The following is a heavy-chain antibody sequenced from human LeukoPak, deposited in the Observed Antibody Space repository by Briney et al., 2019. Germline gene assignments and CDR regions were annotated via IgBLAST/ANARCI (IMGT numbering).Heavy chain of an antibody. CDR2: IHPSGML. CDR3: SRGLGSRKLGY. CDR1: GASFSSGDQY. D-gene: IGHD2-2*01. J-gene: IGHJ4*02. Sequence: SETLSLTCTVSGASFSSGDQYWNWIRQSPGKGLEWIGSIHPSGMLYNNPSLESRVTISIDTSKNQFSLNLNSVTAADTAVYFCSRGLGSRKLGYWGQGTLVTVSS. V-gene: IGHV4-31*03.